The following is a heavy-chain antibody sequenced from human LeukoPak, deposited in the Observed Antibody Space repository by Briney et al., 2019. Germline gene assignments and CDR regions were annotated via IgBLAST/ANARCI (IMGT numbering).Heavy chain of an antibody. J-gene: IGHJ6*03. CDR3: ARTREVVVVPAGPLYYYMDV. V-gene: IGHV1-69*05. D-gene: IGHD2-2*01. CDR2: IIPIFGTA. Sequence: GASVKVSCKASGYTFTSYGISWVRQAPGQGLEWMGGIIPIFGTANYAQKFQGRVTITTDESTSTAYMELSSLRSEDTAVYYCARTREVVVVPAGPLYYYMDVWGKGTTVTVSS. CDR1: GYTFTSYG.